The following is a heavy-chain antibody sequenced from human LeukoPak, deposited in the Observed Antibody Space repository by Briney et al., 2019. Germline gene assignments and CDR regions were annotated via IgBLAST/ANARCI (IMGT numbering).Heavy chain of an antibody. CDR3: ARDPGWGALDH. CDR2: INQDGSRK. CDR1: GFAFKSHW. D-gene: IGHD3-16*01. V-gene: IGHV3-7*01. Sequence: GSLRLSWSASGFAFKSHWMDWVRQAPGKGLGWVAIINQDGSRKSSADSVKGRFTISRDNAKNLLYLQMNSLRAEDTAVYYCARDPGWGALDHRGQGTLVTVS. J-gene: IGHJ4*02.